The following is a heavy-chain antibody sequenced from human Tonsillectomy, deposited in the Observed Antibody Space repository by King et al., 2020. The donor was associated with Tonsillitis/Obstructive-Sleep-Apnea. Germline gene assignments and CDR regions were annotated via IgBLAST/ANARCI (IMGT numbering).Heavy chain of an antibody. CDR1: GGPISSSSYY. V-gene: IGHV4-39*01. Sequence: LQLQESGPGLVKPSETLSLTCTVSGGPISSSSYYWDWIRQPPGKGLEWVGSIYYSGSTYYNPSLKSRVTIFVDTSKSQFSLNLRSVTAADTAVYYCARRTGGSGNWFDPWGQGTLVTVSS. D-gene: IGHD3-10*01. J-gene: IGHJ5*02. CDR2: IYYSGST. CDR3: ARRTGGSGNWFDP.